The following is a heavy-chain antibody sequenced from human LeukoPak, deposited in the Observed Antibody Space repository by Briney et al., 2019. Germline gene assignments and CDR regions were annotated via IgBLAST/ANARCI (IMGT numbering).Heavy chain of an antibody. CDR1: GGSFSGYY. D-gene: IGHD3-16*02. CDR2: INHSGST. V-gene: IGHV4-34*01. CDR3: ARGHSYYDYVWGSYRYGYMGDY. Sequence: PSETLSLTCAVYGGSFSGYYWRWIRQPPGKGLEWIGEINHSGSTNYNPSLKSRVTIPVDTSKNQFSLKLSSVTAADTAVYYCARGHSYYDYVWGSYRYGYMGDYWGQGTLVTVSS. J-gene: IGHJ4*02.